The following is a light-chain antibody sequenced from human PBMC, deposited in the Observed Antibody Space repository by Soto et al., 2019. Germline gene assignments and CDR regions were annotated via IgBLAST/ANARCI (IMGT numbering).Light chain of an antibody. Sequence: EIVLTQSPGTLSLSPGERATLSCRAGQSVSSYLAWYQQKPGQGPRLLIYDASNRATGVSARFSGSGSGTDFTLTISSLEPEDFAVYYCHQRSSWPRGTFGQGTKVDNK. J-gene: IGKJ1*01. V-gene: IGKV3-11*01. CDR2: DAS. CDR3: HQRSSWPRGT. CDR1: QSVSSY.